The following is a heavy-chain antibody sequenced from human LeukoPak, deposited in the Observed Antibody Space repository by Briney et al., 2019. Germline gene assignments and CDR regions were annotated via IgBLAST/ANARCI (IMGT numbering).Heavy chain of an antibody. J-gene: IGHJ4*02. D-gene: IGHD3-10*01. CDR1: GFTFGDSA. Sequence: PGRSLRLSCEASGFTFGDSAMHWVRQVSGKGLEWVSGLNWNGRRMGYVDSVKGRFTISRDNARNSLYLQMDSLTGEDTGVYYCRTDMVGDTDYWGQGTLVTVSS. CDR2: LNWNGRRM. V-gene: IGHV3-9*01. CDR3: RTDMVGDTDY.